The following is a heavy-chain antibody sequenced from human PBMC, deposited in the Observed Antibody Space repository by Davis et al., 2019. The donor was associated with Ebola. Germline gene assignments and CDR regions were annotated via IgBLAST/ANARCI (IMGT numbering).Heavy chain of an antibody. CDR2: ISWNSGSI. CDR3: ARAASYRNYYYMDV. D-gene: IGHD3-10*01. Sequence: SLKISCAASGFTFDDYAMHWVRQAPGKGLEWVSGISWNSGSIGYADSVKGRFTISRDNAKNSLYLQMNSLKTEDTAVYHCARAASYRNYYYMDVWGKGTTVTVSS. CDR1: GFTFDDYA. J-gene: IGHJ6*03. V-gene: IGHV3-9*01.